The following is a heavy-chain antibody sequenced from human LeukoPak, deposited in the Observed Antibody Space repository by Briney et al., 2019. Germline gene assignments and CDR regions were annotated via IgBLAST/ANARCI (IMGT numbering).Heavy chain of an antibody. J-gene: IGHJ4*02. Sequence: SETLSLTCTVSGYSISSGYYWGWIRQPPGKGLEWIGSIYHSGSTYYNPSLNSRVTISVDPSKNQFSLKLSSVTAADTAVYYCARDLGAVAGTDYWGQGTLVTVSS. V-gene: IGHV4-38-2*02. CDR1: GYSISSGYY. CDR2: IYHSGST. CDR3: ARDLGAVAGTDY. D-gene: IGHD6-19*01.